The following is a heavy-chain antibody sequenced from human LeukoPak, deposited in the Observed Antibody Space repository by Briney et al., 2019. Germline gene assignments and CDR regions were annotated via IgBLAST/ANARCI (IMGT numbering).Heavy chain of an antibody. CDR3: AREKLAAAGTIRPIPFDY. V-gene: IGHV1-58*02. CDR1: GFTFTSSA. CDR2: IVVGSGNT. J-gene: IGHJ4*02. Sequence: GPPVKVSCKASGFTFTSSAMQWVRQARGQRLEWIGWIVVGSGNTNYAQKFQGRVTMTRDTSISTAYMELSRLRSDDTAVYYCAREKLAAAGTIRPIPFDYWGQGTLVTVSS. D-gene: IGHD6-13*01.